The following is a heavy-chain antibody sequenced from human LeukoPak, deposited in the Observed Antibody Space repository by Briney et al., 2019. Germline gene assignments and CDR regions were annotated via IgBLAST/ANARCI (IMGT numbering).Heavy chain of an antibody. J-gene: IGHJ6*02. CDR1: GYTFTSYG. Sequence: ASVKVSCKASGYTFTSYGISWVRQAPGQGREWMGWISAYNGNTNYAQKLQGRVTITTDTSTSTAYMELRSLRSEDTAVYYCAREVSRYDILTGYTYYSYYGMDVWGQGTTVTVSS. D-gene: IGHD3-9*01. CDR2: ISAYNGNT. CDR3: AREVSRYDILTGYTYYSYYGMDV. V-gene: IGHV1-18*01.